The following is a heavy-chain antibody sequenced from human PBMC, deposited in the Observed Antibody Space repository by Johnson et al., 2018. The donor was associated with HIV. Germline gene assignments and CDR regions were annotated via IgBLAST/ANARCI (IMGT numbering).Heavy chain of an antibody. CDR1: GFTFDDHG. D-gene: IGHD1-26*01. CDR2: INWSGVTT. V-gene: IGHV3-20*04. Sequence: VQLVESGGGVVQTGGSLRLSCAGSGFTFDDHGLSWVRQVPGKGLERVSGINWSGVTTGYADAVKGRFTISRDNTKNSLYLQMNSRRAEDTALYYCAREGGIVAAQGDAFDIWGQGTMVTVSS. CDR3: AREGGIVAAQGDAFDI. J-gene: IGHJ3*02.